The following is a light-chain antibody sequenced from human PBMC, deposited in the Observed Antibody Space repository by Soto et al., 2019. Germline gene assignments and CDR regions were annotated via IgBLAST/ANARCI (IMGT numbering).Light chain of an antibody. CDR1: QSISSW. CDR2: TAS. CDR3: QQYGRT. J-gene: IGKJ3*01. V-gene: IGKV1-5*03. Sequence: DIQMTQSPSTLSASVGDRVAITCRASQSISSWLAWYQQKPGKAPKLLIYTASSLESGVPSRFSGSGSGTDFTLTISRLEPEDCAVYYCQQYGRTFGPGTKVDIK.